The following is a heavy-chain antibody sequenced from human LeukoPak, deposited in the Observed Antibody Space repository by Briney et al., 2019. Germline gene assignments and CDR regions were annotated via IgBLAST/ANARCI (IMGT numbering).Heavy chain of an antibody. CDR2: IYYSGNT. J-gene: IGHJ6*03. Sequence: SETLSLTCTVSGGSIGSSTYYWGWIRQPPGKGLEWIGAIYYSGNTYYNPSLESRITISVDTSKNQFSLRLNSVTAADTAVYYCARVTYYYYMDVWGKGTTVTVSS. V-gene: IGHV4-39*01. CDR1: GGSIGSSTYY. D-gene: IGHD4-11*01. CDR3: ARVTYYYYMDV.